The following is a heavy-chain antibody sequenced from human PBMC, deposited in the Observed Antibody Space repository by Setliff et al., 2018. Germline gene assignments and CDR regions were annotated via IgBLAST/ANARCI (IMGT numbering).Heavy chain of an antibody. V-gene: IGHV4-59*01. CDR2: VDHSGST. J-gene: IGHJ5*02. D-gene: IGHD3-16*01. CDR3: ARDYQGGWFDP. CDR1: GGFTSSFY. Sequence: PSETLSLTSTISGGFTSSFYWSWIRQAPGKGLEWIGYVDHSGSTNFSPSLKSRGTISVDTPKTQVSLTLTSVTAADTAVYYCARDYQGGWFDPWGPGTLVTVSS.